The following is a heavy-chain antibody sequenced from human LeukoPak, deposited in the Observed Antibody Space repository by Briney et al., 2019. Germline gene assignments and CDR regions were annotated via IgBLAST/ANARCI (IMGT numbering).Heavy chain of an antibody. CDR2: INSDGSST. CDR1: GFTFSSYW. V-gene: IGHV3-74*01. D-gene: IGHD4-23*01. J-gene: IGHJ5*01. Sequence: GGSLRLSCAASGFTFSSYWMHWVRQAPGKGLVWVSRINSDGSSTSYADSVKGRFTISRDNAKNTLYLQMNSLRAEDMAVYYCARATVVTNGFDYWGQGTLVTVSS. CDR3: ARATVVTNGFDY.